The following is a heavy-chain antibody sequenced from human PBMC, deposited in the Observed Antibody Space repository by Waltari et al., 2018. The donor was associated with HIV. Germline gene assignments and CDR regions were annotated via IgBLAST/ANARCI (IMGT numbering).Heavy chain of an antibody. CDR1: GFTFSTYW. Sequence: EVQLVESGGGLVQPGGSLRLSCAASGFTFSTYWMHWVRQVPGKGLVWAARIKRDGGSTSYADSVKGRFTVSRDNAKNTLYLQMNSLRPEDSAVYYCATPIMIAFGGDDFWGQGTLVTVSS. V-gene: IGHV3-74*01. J-gene: IGHJ4*02. CDR3: ATPIMIAFGGDDF. CDR2: IKRDGGST. D-gene: IGHD3-16*01.